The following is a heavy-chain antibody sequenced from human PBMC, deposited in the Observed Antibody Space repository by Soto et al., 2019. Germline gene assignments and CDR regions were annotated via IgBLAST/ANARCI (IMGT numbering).Heavy chain of an antibody. CDR2: IYYSGST. V-gene: IGHV4-30-4*01. Sequence: PSETLSLTCAVSGGSISSGDYYWSWIRQPPGKGLEWIGYIYYSGSTYYNPSLKSRVTISVDTSKNQFSLKLSSVTAADTAVYYCARAPSSIPYYFDYWGQGTLVTVSS. CDR1: GGSISSGDYY. D-gene: IGHD2-2*02. CDR3: ARAPSSIPYYFDY. J-gene: IGHJ4*02.